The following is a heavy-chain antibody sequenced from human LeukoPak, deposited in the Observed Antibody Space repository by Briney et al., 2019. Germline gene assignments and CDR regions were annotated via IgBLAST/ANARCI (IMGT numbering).Heavy chain of an antibody. Sequence: GGSLRLSCGASGFTFSSYEMNWLREAPGKALEGVSYISSSGSTRYYADSVKGRFTISRDNAKNSLYLQMKSLSAEDTAVYYCAELGITMIGGLWGKGTTVTISS. CDR1: GFTFSSYE. CDR2: ISSSGSTR. J-gene: IGHJ6*04. V-gene: IGHV3-48*03. D-gene: IGHD3-10*02. CDR3: AELGITMIGGL.